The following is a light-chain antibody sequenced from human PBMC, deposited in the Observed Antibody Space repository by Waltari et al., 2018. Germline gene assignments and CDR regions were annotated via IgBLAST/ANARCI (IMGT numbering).Light chain of an antibody. Sequence: DVVMTQSPLSLPVTLGQPASISCRSSQSLVSSDVNTYLTWYHQRPGQSPRRLTYKVSGRDSGVPDRFSGSGSGTDVTLRISRVEAEDVGVYYCMRGTHWAPMYTFGQGTKLEIK. J-gene: IGKJ2*01. V-gene: IGKV2-30*01. CDR3: MRGTHWAPMYT. CDR2: KVS. CDR1: QSLVSSDVNTY.